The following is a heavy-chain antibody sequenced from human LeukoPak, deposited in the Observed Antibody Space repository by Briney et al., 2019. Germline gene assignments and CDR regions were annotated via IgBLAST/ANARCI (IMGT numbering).Heavy chain of an antibody. V-gene: IGHV1-2*02. J-gene: IGHJ4*02. CDR2: INPNSGGT. CDR3: ARLRYNWNWGTYYFDY. D-gene: IGHD1-7*01. Sequence: ASVKVSCKASGYTFTGYYMHWVRQAPGQGLEWMGWINPNSGGTNYAQKFQGRVTMTRDTSISTAYLQWSSLKASDTAMYYCARLRYNWNWGTYYFDYWGQGTLVTVSS. CDR1: GYTFTGYY.